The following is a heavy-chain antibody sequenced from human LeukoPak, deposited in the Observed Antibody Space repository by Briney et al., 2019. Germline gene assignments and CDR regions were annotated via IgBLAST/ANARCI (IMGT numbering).Heavy chain of an antibody. CDR2: IYYSGST. Sequence: PSETLSLTCTVSGGSISSNHYWAWIRQPPGKGLEWIGYIYYSGSTNYNPSLKSRVTISVDTSKNQFSLKLSSVTAADTAVYYCARHGSQLSRVDYWGQGTLVTVSS. CDR1: GGSISSNHY. D-gene: IGHD1-26*01. V-gene: IGHV4-59*08. CDR3: ARHGSQLSRVDY. J-gene: IGHJ4*02.